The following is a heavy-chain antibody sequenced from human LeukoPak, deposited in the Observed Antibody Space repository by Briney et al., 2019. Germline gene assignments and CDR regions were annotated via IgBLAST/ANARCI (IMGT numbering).Heavy chain of an antibody. CDR1: GFTFSSYA. D-gene: IGHD6-19*01. V-gene: IGHV3-30-3*01. CDR3: ASWAQPSKGLTSGWFDY. Sequence: GRSLRLSCAASGFTFSSYAMHWVRQAPGKGLEWVAVISFDGSNKNYADSVKGRFTISRDNSKNTLYLQMNSLRADDTAVYYCASWAQPSKGLTSGWFDYWGLGTLVTVSS. CDR2: ISFDGSNK. J-gene: IGHJ4*02.